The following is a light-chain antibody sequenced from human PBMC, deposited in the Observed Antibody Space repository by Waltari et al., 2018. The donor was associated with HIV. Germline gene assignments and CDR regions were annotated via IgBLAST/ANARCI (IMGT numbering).Light chain of an antibody. Sequence: QSVLTQPPSVSGAPGQRVTISCTGSSSNIGAGYDIHWYQQLPGTAPKLLIYGSGNRPSGVSDRFSGSKSGTSASLAITGLQAEDEADYYCQSYDSSLTGSVFGGGTKLTVL. J-gene: IGLJ2*01. CDR1: SSNIGAGYD. CDR2: GSG. CDR3: QSYDSSLTGSV. V-gene: IGLV1-40*01.